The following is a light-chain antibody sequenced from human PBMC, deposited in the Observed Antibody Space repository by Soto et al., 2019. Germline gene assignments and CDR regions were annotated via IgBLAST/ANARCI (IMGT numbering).Light chain of an antibody. Sequence: DIQMPQSPSTLSASVGDSFTITCRASQSISSWLAWYQQKPGKAPKLLIYKASILESGVPSRFSGSGSGTEFTLTISSLQPEDFATYYCQQLNSYPRAFGGGTKVDIK. CDR2: KAS. V-gene: IGKV1-5*03. CDR3: QQLNSYPRA. CDR1: QSISSW. J-gene: IGKJ4*01.